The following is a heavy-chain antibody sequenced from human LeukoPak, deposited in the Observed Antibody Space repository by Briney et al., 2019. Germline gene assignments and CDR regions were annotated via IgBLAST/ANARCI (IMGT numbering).Heavy chain of an antibody. V-gene: IGHV4-59*08. CDR2: IYYTGAT. J-gene: IGHJ4*02. Sequence: SETLSLTCTVSGGSIGNNYWTWIRQPPEKGLEYIGYIYYTGATNYNPSLKSRVTISVDTSKSQFSLKLSSVTAADTAVYFCAKYGNSGWVIDNWGQGALVTVSS. D-gene: IGHD6-19*01. CDR1: GGSIGNNY. CDR3: AKYGNSGWVIDN.